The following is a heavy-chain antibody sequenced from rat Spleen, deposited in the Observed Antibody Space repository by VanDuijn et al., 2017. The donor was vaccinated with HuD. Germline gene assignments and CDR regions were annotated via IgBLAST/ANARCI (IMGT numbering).Heavy chain of an antibody. CDR1: GYSITSNY. CDR2: IDYSGRT. CDR3: TRGLSMSSTNYYYALFAY. V-gene: IGHV3-1*01. J-gene: IGHJ3*01. Sequence: EVQLQESGPGLVKPSQSLSLTCSVTGYSITSNYWGWIRKFPGNKMEWMGYIDYSGRTSYNSSLKSRISITRDTSKNQFFLQLNSVTTEDTATYYCTRGLSMSSTNYYYALFAYWGQGTLVTVSS. D-gene: IGHD1-6*01.